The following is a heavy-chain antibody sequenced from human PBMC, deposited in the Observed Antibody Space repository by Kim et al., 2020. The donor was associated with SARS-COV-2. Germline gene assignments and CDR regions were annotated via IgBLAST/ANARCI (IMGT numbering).Heavy chain of an antibody. V-gene: IGHV1-3*01. J-gene: IGHJ5*02. D-gene: IGHD3-22*01. CDR3: ATTMDYYDCRGYYA. Sequence: QKFQGRVTITRDTSASTAYMELSSLRSEDTAVYYCATTMDYYDCRGYYAWGQGTLVTVSS.